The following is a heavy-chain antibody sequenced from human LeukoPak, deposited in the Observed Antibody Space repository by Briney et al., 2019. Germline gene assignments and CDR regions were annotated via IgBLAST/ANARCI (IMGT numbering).Heavy chain of an antibody. CDR2: IYSGGDT. J-gene: IGHJ4*02. CDR3: AKTYGSGSFLLSYFDY. V-gene: IGHV3-53*05. Sequence: GGSLRLSCAASGFTVSSNYIIWVRQAPGKGLEWVSVIYSGGDTYYAASVKGRFTISRGNYKNTVYFQMNSLRAEDTAVYYCAKTYGSGSFLLSYFDYWGQGTLVTVSS. D-gene: IGHD3-10*01. CDR1: GFTVSSNY.